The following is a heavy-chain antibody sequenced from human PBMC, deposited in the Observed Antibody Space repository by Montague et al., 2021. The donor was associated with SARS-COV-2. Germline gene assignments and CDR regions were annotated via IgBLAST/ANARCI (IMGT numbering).Heavy chain of an antibody. V-gene: IGHV4-39*01. Sequence: SETLSLTCTVYGGSISSSSYYWAWIRQPPGKGLEWIGSIYYSGSTYYNPSLKSRVTISVDTSKNQFSLKLSSVTAADTAVYYCARHGKTRIAMVVVVIGYFDYWGQGTLVTVSS. CDR2: IYYSGST. D-gene: IGHD3-22*01. CDR3: ARHGKTRIAMVVVVIGYFDY. J-gene: IGHJ4*02. CDR1: GGSISSSSYY.